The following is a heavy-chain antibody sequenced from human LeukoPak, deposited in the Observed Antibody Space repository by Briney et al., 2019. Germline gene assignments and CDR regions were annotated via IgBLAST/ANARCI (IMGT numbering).Heavy chain of an antibody. Sequence: GDPLKISVQGSGYSFTSYWSGWVRQMPGKGLEWMGIIYPGDSDNRNRPSFQGQVTSSADKSISTAYLQWSILKASDTAMYYCARHPGIAARQVDYWGQGTLVTVSS. V-gene: IGHV5-51*01. J-gene: IGHJ4*02. CDR2: IYPGDSDN. CDR1: GYSFTSYW. D-gene: IGHD6-6*01. CDR3: ARHPGIAARQVDY.